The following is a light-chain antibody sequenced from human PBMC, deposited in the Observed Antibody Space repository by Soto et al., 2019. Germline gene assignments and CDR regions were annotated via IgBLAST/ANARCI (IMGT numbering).Light chain of an antibody. CDR1: SSDVGGYNY. CDR2: EVS. Sequence: QSVLTQPASVSGSPGQSITISCTGTSSDVGGYNYVSWYQQHPGKAPKLMIYEVSNRPSGFSNRFSGSKSGNTASLTISGLQTEDEADYYCSSFTSINTWVFGGGTKLTVL. J-gene: IGLJ3*02. CDR3: SSFTSINTWV. V-gene: IGLV2-14*01.